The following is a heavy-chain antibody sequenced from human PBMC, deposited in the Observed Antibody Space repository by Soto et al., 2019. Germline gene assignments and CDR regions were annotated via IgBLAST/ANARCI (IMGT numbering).Heavy chain of an antibody. D-gene: IGHD2-2*01. Sequence: ASVKVSCKVSGYTLTELPMHWVRQAPGKGLEWMGWINAGNGNTKYSQKFQGRVTITRDTSASTAYMELSSLRSEDTAVYYCARLQGYCSSTSCYNWFDPWGQGTLVTVSS. CDR2: INAGNGNT. CDR1: GYTLTELP. CDR3: ARLQGYCSSTSCYNWFDP. J-gene: IGHJ5*02. V-gene: IGHV1-3*01.